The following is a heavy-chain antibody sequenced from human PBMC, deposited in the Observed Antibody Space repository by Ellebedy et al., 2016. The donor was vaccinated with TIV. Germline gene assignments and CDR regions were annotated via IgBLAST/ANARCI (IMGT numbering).Heavy chain of an antibody. J-gene: IGHJ5*02. CDR1: GDSISSYY. CDR2: VYGTGSP. Sequence: MPSETLSLTCTISGDSISSYYWSWIRQPAGKGLEWIGRVYGTGSPNYNPSPKSRVSMSVDTSKKKFSLKLSCVTAADTAVYYCAGEGIIGVRGIDLWGQGTLVTVSS. D-gene: IGHD3-10*01. CDR3: AGEGIIGVRGIDL. V-gene: IGHV4-4*07.